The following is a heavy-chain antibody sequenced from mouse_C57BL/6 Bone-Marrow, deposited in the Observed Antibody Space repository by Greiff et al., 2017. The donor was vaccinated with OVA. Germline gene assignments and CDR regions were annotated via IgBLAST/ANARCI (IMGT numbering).Heavy chain of an antibody. CDR1: GFTFSSYA. CDR3: ARDLGWLPVDY. Sequence: EVKLVESGGGLVKPGGSLKLSCAASGFTFSSYAMSWVRQTPEKRLEWVATISDGGSYTYYPDNVKGRFTISRDNAKNNLYLQMSHLKSEDTAMYYCARDLGWLPVDYWGQGTTLTVSS. D-gene: IGHD2-2*01. J-gene: IGHJ2*01. V-gene: IGHV5-4*01. CDR2: ISDGGSYT.